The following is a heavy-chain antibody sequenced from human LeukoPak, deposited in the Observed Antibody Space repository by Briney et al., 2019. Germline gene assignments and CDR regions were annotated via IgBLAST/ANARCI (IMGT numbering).Heavy chain of an antibody. D-gene: IGHD6-25*01. J-gene: IGHJ6*02. CDR1: GFTFSGYT. V-gene: IGHV3-30-3*01. CDR3: AREPPRAAGYYYYGMDV. CDR2: ISYDGSDK. Sequence: GGSLRLSCAASGFTFSGYTIHWVRQAPGKGLEWVTFISYDGSDKYYADSVKGRFTISRDNSKNTLYLQMNSLRAEDTAVYYCAREPPRAAGYYYYGMDVWGQGTTVTVSS.